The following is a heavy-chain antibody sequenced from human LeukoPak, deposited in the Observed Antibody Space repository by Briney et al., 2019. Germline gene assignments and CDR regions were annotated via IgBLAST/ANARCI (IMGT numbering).Heavy chain of an antibody. D-gene: IGHD3-22*01. CDR3: ARGAYYYED. Sequence: GGSLRLSCAASGFTFSSHSMNWVRQAPGKGLEWVSYISSSSSTIYYAGPVKGRLTISRDNAKNSLYLQMNSLRAEDTAVYYCARGAYYYEDWGQGTLVTVSS. V-gene: IGHV3-48*01. J-gene: IGHJ4*02. CDR1: GFTFSSHS. CDR2: ISSSSSTI.